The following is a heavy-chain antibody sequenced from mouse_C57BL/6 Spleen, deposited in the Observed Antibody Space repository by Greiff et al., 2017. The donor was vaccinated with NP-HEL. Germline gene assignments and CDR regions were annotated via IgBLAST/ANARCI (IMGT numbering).Heavy chain of an antibody. D-gene: IGHD2-3*01. CDR3: APTYDGYFDY. CDR2: IYPGDGDT. V-gene: IGHV1-82*01. J-gene: IGHJ2*01. CDR1: GYAFSSSW. Sequence: VQLQQSGPELVKPGASVKISCKASGYAFSSSWMNWVKQRPGKGLEWIGRIYPGDGDTNYNGKFKGKATLTADKSSSTAYMQLSSLTSEDSAVYFCAPTYDGYFDYWGQGTTLTVSS.